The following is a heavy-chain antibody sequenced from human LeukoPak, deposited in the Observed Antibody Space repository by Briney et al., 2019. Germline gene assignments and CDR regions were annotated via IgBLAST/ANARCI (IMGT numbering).Heavy chain of an antibody. CDR2: IKQDEGDK. J-gene: IGHJ4*02. Sequence: PGGSLSLYCAVSGFTFTNAWMSWVRQAPGKGLEWVAIIKQDEGDKYYVVSVKGRFTISRDNAKNSVYLQMNSLRAEDTAVYYCASLFFYFDYWGQGRLVTVSS. D-gene: IGHD3-3*01. CDR1: GFTFTNAW. CDR3: ASLFFYFDY. V-gene: IGHV3-7*03.